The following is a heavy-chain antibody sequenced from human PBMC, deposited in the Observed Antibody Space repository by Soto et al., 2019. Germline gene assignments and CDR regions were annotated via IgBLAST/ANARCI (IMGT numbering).Heavy chain of an antibody. Sequence: ESLKISCKGSGYNFAGYWIAWVRQMPGKGLELMGIIYPSDSDTRYRPSFQGQVTISADKSISSAYLQWSSLRASGTAMYYCARGGVSTRTFDYWGQGTPVTVSS. J-gene: IGHJ4*02. CDR2: IYPSDSDT. CDR3: ARGGVSTRTFDY. V-gene: IGHV5-51*01. CDR1: GYNFAGYW. D-gene: IGHD3-3*01.